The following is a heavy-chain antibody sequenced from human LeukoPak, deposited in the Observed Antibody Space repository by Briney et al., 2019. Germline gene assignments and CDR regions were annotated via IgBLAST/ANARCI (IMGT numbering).Heavy chain of an antibody. CDR3: AKDYCTKCYSYLDF. J-gene: IGHJ4*02. CDR2: ISHDGSEI. CDR1: GVTFSNYG. D-gene: IGHD2-21*01. V-gene: IGHV3-30*18. Sequence: GGSLRLSCGVSGVTFSNYGMQWVRQAPGNGLEWMASISHDGSEIHYADSVKGRFTISRDNSKNTLYLQLDSLTTEDTALYFCAKDYCTKCYSYLDFWGQGTQVTVSS.